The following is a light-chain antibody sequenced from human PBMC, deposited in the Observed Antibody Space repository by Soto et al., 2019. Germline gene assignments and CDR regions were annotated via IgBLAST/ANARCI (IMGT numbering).Light chain of an antibody. CDR3: CSYAGTNTYV. J-gene: IGLJ1*01. CDR2: EVT. V-gene: IGLV2-23*02. Sequence: QSVLTQPASLSGSPGQSITISCTGTSSDVGNYNLVSWYQQHPGKAPKLMIYEVTKRPSGVSNRFSGSKSGNTASLTISGLQAEDEADYYCCSYAGTNTYVFGTGTKVTVL. CDR1: SSDVGNYNL.